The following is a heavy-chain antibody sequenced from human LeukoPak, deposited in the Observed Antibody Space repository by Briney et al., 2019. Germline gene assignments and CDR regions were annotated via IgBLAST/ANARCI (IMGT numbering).Heavy chain of an antibody. D-gene: IGHD6-19*01. CDR3: ARQWLVSPLFDY. CDR2: INHSGST. V-gene: IGHV4-34*01. Sequence: PSETLSLTCAVYGGSLSGFYWSWIRQPPGKGLEWIGEINHSGSTNYNPSLKSRVTISVDTSKNQLSLKLSSMTAADTAVYYCARQWLVSPLFDYWGQGTLVTVSS. J-gene: IGHJ4*02. CDR1: GGSLSGFY.